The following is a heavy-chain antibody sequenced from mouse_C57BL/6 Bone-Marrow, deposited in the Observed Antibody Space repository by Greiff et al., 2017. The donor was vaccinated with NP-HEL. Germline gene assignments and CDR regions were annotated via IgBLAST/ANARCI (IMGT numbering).Heavy chain of an antibody. CDR1: GYTFTDHT. Sequence: VQLQQSDAELVKPGASVKISCKVSGYTFTDHTIHWMKQRPEQGLEWIGYIYPRDGSTKYNEKFKGKATLTADKSSSTAYMQLNSLTSEDSAVYFCANRYYYGSSYLCWYFDVWGTGTTVTVSS. CDR2: IYPRDGST. CDR3: ANRYYYGSSYLCWYFDV. D-gene: IGHD1-1*01. J-gene: IGHJ1*03. V-gene: IGHV1-78*01.